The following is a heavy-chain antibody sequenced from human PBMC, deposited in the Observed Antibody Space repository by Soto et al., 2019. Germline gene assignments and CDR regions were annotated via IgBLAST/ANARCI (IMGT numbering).Heavy chain of an antibody. D-gene: IGHD3-9*01. CDR1: GYTFTSYG. CDR2: ISAYNGNT. Sequence: ASVKVSCKASGYTFTSYGISWVRQAPGQGLEWMGWISAYNGNTNYAQKLQGRVTMTTDTSTSTAYMELRSLRSDDTAVYYCARRPPTYYDILTGYAFDYGGKGTLVTVAT. CDR3: ARRPPTYYDILTGYAFDY. V-gene: IGHV1-18*01. J-gene: IGHJ4*02.